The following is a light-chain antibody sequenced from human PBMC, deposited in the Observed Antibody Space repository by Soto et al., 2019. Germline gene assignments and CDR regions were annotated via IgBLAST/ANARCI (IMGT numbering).Light chain of an antibody. J-gene: IGKJ2*01. CDR2: AAS. CDR3: QQSYTTPRYT. V-gene: IGKV1-39*01. CDR1: QSISTY. Sequence: DIQMTQSPSSLSASVGDRVTITCRASQSISTYLNWYQQKPGKAHQLLIYAASSLQSEVPSRLSGSRSGTNFTLFISCLHLEDFATYSCQQSYTTPRYTFGQGTKVDIK.